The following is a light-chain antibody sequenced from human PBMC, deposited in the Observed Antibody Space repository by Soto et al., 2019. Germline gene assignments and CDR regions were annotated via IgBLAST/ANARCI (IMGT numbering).Light chain of an antibody. CDR1: QSLSSN. CDR2: GAS. J-gene: IGKJ5*01. CDR3: QQYYNRLPIP. Sequence: SLSPGERASLACGASQSLSSNFLAWYQQKPGQAPRLLIYGASTRATGIPARFSGSGSGTEFTLTISSLLHANFAVYSCQQYYNRLPIPFGQGTLLAIK. V-gene: IGKV3-15*01.